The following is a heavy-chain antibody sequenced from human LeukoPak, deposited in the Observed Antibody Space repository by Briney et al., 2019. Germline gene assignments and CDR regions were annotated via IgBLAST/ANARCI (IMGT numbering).Heavy chain of an antibody. J-gene: IGHJ4*02. V-gene: IGHV3-23*01. Sequence: GGSLRLSCVVSGFTLPYGMSRVRQAPGKGLEWVSYVSATGYTTSYADSVKGRFTISRDNAKNTVFLQMDSLRADDTAVYYCAKGAVGKTESSGYPPHFDYWGQGTLATVSS. D-gene: IGHD3-22*01. CDR1: GFTLPYG. CDR2: VSATGYTT. CDR3: AKGAVGKTESSGYPPHFDY.